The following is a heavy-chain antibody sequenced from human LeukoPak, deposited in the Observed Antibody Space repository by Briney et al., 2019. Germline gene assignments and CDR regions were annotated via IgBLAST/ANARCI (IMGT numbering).Heavy chain of an antibody. V-gene: IGHV5-51*01. CDR1: RYSFTSYW. CDR2: IYPGDSDT. CDR3: ARQVDIVATIKWFDP. J-gene: IGHJ5*02. D-gene: IGHD5-12*01. Sequence: GESLKISCKGSRYSFTSYWIGWVRQMPGKGLEWMGIIYPGDSDTRYSPSFQGQVTISADKSISTAYLQWSSLKASDTAMYYCARQVDIVATIKWFDPWGQGTLVTVSS.